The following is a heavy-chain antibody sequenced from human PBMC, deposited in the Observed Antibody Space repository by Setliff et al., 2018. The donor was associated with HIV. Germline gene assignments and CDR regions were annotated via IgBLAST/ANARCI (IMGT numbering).Heavy chain of an antibody. J-gene: IGHJ4*02. CDR2: IYYGGST. Sequence: PSETLSLTCTVYGASTSNSNWYWGWIRQPPGKRLEWLGSIYYGGSTSYNPSLSSRLTISVDTSKNQVSLKLRSVTAADTAVYYCAREQREVSTYYFDYWAQGSLVTVSS. CDR1: GASTSNSNWY. V-gene: IGHV4-39*07. CDR3: AREQREVSTYYFDY. D-gene: IGHD5-18*01.